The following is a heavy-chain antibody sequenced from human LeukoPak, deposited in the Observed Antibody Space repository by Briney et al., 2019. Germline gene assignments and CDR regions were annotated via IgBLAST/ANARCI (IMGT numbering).Heavy chain of an antibody. Sequence: SETLSLTCAVYGGSFSGYYWSWIRQPPGKGLEWIGEINNSGSTNYNPSLKSRVTISVDTSKNQFSLKLSSVTAADTAVYYCARTNLVRGNYFDYWGQGTLVTVSS. CDR2: INNSGST. CDR1: GGSFSGYY. V-gene: IGHV4-34*01. J-gene: IGHJ4*02. D-gene: IGHD3-10*01. CDR3: ARTNLVRGNYFDY.